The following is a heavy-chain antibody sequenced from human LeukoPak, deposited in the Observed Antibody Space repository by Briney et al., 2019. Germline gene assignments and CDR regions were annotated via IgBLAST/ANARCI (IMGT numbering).Heavy chain of an antibody. D-gene: IGHD3-22*01. V-gene: IGHV3-7*01. CDR3: ARDMIYYDSSGYYPPGY. CDR2: IKQDGSEK. CDR1: GFTFSSYW. J-gene: IGHJ4*02. Sequence: GGSLRLSCAASGFTFSSYWMSWVRQAPGKGLEWVANIKQDGSEKYCVDSVKGRFTISRDNAKNSLYLQMNSLRAEDTAVYYCARDMIYYDSSGYYPPGYWGQGTLVTVSS.